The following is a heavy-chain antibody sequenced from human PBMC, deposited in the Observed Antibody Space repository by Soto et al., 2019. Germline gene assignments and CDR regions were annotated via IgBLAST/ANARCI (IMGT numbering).Heavy chain of an antibody. CDR1: CGSFSGYY. CDR3: ARGGYHKIYDFWSGYYLRPAAFDI. CDR2: INHSGST. Sequence: SETLSLTCAVYCGSFSGYYWSWIRQPPGKGLEWIGEINHSGSTNYNPSLKSRVTISVETSKNQFSLKLSYVTAADTAVYYCARGGYHKIYDFWSGYYLRPAAFDIWGQGKMV. D-gene: IGHD3-3*01. V-gene: IGHV4-34*01. J-gene: IGHJ3*02.